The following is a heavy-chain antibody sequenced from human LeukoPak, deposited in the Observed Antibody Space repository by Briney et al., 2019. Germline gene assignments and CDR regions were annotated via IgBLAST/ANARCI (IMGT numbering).Heavy chain of an antibody. V-gene: IGHV3-15*01. CDR3: TTDWSGIVVVPAAMFDY. CDR1: GFTFSNAG. CDR2: IKSKTDGGTT. J-gene: IGHJ4*02. D-gene: IGHD2-2*01. Sequence: GGSLRLSCAASGFTFSNAGMSWVRQAPGKGLEWVGRIKSKTDGGTTDYTAPVKGRFTISRDDSKNTLYLQMNSLKTEDTAVYYCTTDWSGIVVVPAAMFDYWGQGTLVTVSS.